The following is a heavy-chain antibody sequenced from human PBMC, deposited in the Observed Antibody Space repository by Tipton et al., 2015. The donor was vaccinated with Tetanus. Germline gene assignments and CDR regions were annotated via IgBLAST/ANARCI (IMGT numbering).Heavy chain of an antibody. D-gene: IGHD3-10*01. CDR2: ISGYNGDT. Sequence: QVQLVQSGAEVRKPGASVRVSCTLSGYYLTNYGISWVRQAPGQGLEWMAWISGYNGDTNTAQNLQGRVTMTTDTSTSTASMEVRSLTYDDTAVYYCGRASGYHYGSGSYYSGEDYWGQGTLVTVSS. CDR1: GYYLTNYG. CDR3: GRASGYHYGSGSYYSGEDY. J-gene: IGHJ4*02. V-gene: IGHV1-18*01.